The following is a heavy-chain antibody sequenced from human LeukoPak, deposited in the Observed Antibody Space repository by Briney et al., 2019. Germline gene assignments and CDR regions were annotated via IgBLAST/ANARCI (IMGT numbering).Heavy chain of an antibody. J-gene: IGHJ3*02. CDR1: GGSVSSFNYY. CDR3: ARARVVVVPAAIGAADAFDI. D-gene: IGHD2-2*01. V-gene: IGHV4-39*07. CDR2: IYYSGST. Sequence: SETLSLTCTVSGGSVSSFNYYWGWIRQPPGKGLEWIGSIYYSGSTYYNPSLKSRVTISVDTSKNQFSLKLSSVTAADTAVYYCARARVVVVPAAIGAADAFDIWGQGTMVTVSS.